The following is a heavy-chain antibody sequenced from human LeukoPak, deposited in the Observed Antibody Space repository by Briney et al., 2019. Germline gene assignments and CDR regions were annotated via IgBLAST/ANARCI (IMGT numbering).Heavy chain of an antibody. V-gene: IGHV3-7*05. J-gene: IGHJ4*02. D-gene: IGHD2-8*01. Sequence: GGFMRLSCVASGFTFGNYWMNWGRQAPGKGLEWVANIKNDGGATYYLDSVKGRFTISRDNAKSSLYLQMDSLRAEDTAVYYCNGPTYWGQGALGSASS. CDR3: NGPTY. CDR1: GFTFGNYW. CDR2: IKNDGGAT.